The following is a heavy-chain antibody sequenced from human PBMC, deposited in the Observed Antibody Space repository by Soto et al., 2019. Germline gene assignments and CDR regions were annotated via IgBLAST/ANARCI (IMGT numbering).Heavy chain of an antibody. CDR2: IYPGDSDT. CDR1: GYSFTSYW. D-gene: IGHD2-2*01. Sequence: EVQLVQSGAEVKKPGESLKISCKGSGYSFTSYWIGWVRQTPGKGLEWMGIIYPGDSDTRYSPSFQGQVTISADKSISTAYLQWSSLKASDTAMYYCARLEGPVVVPAAPLDYWGQGTLVTVSS. CDR3: ARLEGPVVVPAAPLDY. V-gene: IGHV5-51*01. J-gene: IGHJ4*02.